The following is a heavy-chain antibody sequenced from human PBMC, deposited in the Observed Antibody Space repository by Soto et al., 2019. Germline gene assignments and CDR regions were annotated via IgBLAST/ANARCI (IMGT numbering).Heavy chain of an antibody. CDR3: ARDTPSSLRYFYWPVGYVMDV. V-gene: IGHV1-2*04. D-gene: IGHD3-9*01. CDR1: GYTFTGYY. CDR2: INPNSGGT. Sequence: QVQLVQSGAEVKKPGASVKVSCKASGYTFTGYYMHWVRQAPGQGLEWMGWINPNSGGTNYAQKFQGWVTMTRDTSISPAYIELSRLRSDGTAVYYCARDTPSSLRYFYWPVGYVMDVWGQGTTVTVSS. J-gene: IGHJ6*02.